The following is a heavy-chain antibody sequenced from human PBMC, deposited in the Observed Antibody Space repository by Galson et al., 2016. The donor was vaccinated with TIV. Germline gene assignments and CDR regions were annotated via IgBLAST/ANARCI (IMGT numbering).Heavy chain of an antibody. CDR2: IHFTGRT. CDR3: ARETYGDYDNYDAFDF. Sequence: TLSLTCSVSGVSISSGFSYWNWVRQSPGQGLEWIGYIHFTGRTYYNPSFQSRVSISVDTSKSQFSLNLRSVTAADTAVYFCARETYGDYDNYDAFDFWGRGTMVTVPS. D-gene: IGHD4-17*01. V-gene: IGHV4-31*03. J-gene: IGHJ3*01. CDR1: GVSISSGFSY.